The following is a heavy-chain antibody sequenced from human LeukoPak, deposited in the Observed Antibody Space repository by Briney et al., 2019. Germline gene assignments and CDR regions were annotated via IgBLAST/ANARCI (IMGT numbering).Heavy chain of an antibody. J-gene: IGHJ4*02. V-gene: IGHV4-59*01. CDR1: GDSISSYY. D-gene: IGHD2-21*01. Sequence: PAETLSLTCTVSGDSISSYYWRWLRQPPGKGRECIGYIYYNGKTNYNPSLKSRVTISVDTSKNQFSLKLSSVTAADTAMYYCARGPDSPFDYWGQGTLVTVSS. CDR2: IYYNGKT. CDR3: ARGPDSPFDY.